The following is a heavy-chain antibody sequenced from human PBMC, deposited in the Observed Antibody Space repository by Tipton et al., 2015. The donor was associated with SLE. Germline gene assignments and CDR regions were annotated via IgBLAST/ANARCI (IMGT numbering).Heavy chain of an antibody. CDR2: INHSGST. D-gene: IGHD2/OR15-2a*01. V-gene: IGHV4-34*01. CDR3: ARGTRLKSSKYFDT. CDR1: GGSFRDYF. J-gene: IGHJ4*02. Sequence: TLSLTCAVYGGSFRDYFCSWIRQPPGKGLEWIGEINHSGSTNYNPSLKSRVNMSADTSKKQCSLKLNSVTAADTAVYFCARGTRLKSSKYFDTWGQGTLVTVSS.